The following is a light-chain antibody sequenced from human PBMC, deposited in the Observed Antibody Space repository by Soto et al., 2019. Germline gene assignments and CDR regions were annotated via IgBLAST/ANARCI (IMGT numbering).Light chain of an antibody. CDR2: GAS. Sequence: EIVVTQSPGTLSLSPGEGGTISCRASQTVRSNYLAWYQQKPGPAPRLLIYGASSRATGTPDRFSGSGFGTRFTLSISRLEPEDFSIYDCQQYGSSPLTCGGGPKVEIK. J-gene: IGKJ4*01. CDR1: QTVRSNY. CDR3: QQYGSSPLT. V-gene: IGKV3-20*01.